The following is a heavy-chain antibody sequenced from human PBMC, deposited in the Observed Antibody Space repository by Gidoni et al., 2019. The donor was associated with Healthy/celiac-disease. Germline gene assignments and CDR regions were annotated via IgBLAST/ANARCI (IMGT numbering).Heavy chain of an antibody. CDR2: ISSSSSTI. V-gene: IGHV3-48*02. D-gene: IGHD3-22*01. CDR3: ASEGGVLDSSGYYYSLDAFDI. CDR1: GFTFRSYS. Sequence: EVQLVESGGGLVQPGGSLRLSCAASGFTFRSYSMNWLRQGPGKGLEWVSYISSSSSTIYYADSVKGRFTISRDNAKNSLYLQMNSLRDEDTAVYYCASEGGVLDSSGYYYSLDAFDIWGQGTMVTVSS. J-gene: IGHJ3*02.